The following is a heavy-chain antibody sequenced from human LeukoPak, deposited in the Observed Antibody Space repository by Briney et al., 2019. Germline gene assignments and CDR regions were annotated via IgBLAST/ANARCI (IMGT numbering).Heavy chain of an antibody. D-gene: IGHD5-18*01. J-gene: IGHJ4*02. V-gene: IGHV3-30*02. Sequence: GGSLRLSCAASGFTFSSYGMHWVRQAPGKGLEWVTFIRYDGSNKYYADSVKGRFTISRDNSKNTLYLQMNSLRAGDTALYYCAKESLRGHSYGFDNWGQGTLVTVSS. CDR3: AKESLRGHSYGFDN. CDR2: IRYDGSNK. CDR1: GFTFSSYG.